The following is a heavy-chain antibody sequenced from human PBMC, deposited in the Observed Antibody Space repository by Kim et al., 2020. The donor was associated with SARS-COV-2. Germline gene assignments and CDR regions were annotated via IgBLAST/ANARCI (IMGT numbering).Heavy chain of an antibody. CDR1: GYTLTELS. J-gene: IGHJ6*02. Sequence: ASVNVSCKVSGYTLTELSMHWVRQAPGKGLEWMGGFDPEDGETIYAQKFQGRVTMTEDTSTDTAYMELSSLRSEDTAVNYCATSEYSSSWYSYYYYGMDVGGQGTTVTVSS. CDR3: ATSEYSSSWYSYYYYGMDV. D-gene: IGHD6-13*01. V-gene: IGHV1-24*01. CDR2: FDPEDGET.